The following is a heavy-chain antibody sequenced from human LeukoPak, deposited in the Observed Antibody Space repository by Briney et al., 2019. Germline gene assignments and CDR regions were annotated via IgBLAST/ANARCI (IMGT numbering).Heavy chain of an antibody. V-gene: IGHV4-30-4*08. D-gene: IGHD3-3*01. CDR3: ARDHYDFWSGYYGWFDP. J-gene: IGHJ5*02. CDR2: IYYSGST. Sequence: SETLSLTCTVSGGSISSGDYYWSWICQPPGKGLEWIGYIYYSGSTYYNPSLKSRVTISVDTSKNQFSLKLSSVTAADTAVYYCARDHYDFWSGYYGWFDPWGQGTLVTVSS. CDR1: GGSISSGDYY.